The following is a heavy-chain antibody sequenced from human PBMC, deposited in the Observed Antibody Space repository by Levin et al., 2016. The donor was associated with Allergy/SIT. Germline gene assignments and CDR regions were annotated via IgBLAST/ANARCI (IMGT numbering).Heavy chain of an antibody. V-gene: IGHV1-69*01. CDR3: ARDGPKGWAIAAAGTSPDYYYYYGMDV. D-gene: IGHD6-13*01. CDR2: IIPIFGTA. Sequence: WVRQAPGQGLEWMGGIIPIFGTANYAQKFQGRVTITADESTSTAYMELSSLRSEDTAVYYCARDGPKGWAIAAAGTSPDYYYYYGMDVWGQGTTVTVSS. J-gene: IGHJ6*02.